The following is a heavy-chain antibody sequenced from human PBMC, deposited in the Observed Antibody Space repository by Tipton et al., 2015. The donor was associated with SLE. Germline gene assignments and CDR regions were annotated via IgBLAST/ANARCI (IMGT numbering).Heavy chain of an antibody. V-gene: IGHV4-38-2*01. Sequence: TLSLTCAVSGYSISSGYYWGWIRQPPGKGLEWIGSIYHSGSTHYNPSLKSRVTISVDTSKNQFSLKLSSVTAADTAVYYCAADYGDYADPLGYWGQGTLVTVSS. CDR1: GYSISSGYY. CDR3: AADYGDYADPLGY. CDR2: IYHSGST. J-gene: IGHJ4*02. D-gene: IGHD4-17*01.